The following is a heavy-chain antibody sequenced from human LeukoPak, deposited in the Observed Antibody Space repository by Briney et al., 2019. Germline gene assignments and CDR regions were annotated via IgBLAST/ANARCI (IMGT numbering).Heavy chain of an antibody. CDR2: ISSSSSYI. Sequence: GGSLRLSCAASGFTFSSYSMNWVRQAPGKGLEWVSSISSSSSYIYYADSVKGRFTISRDNAKNSLYLQMNSLRAEDTAVYYCASAAGPVTNDAFDIWGQGTMVTVSS. J-gene: IGHJ3*02. CDR3: ASAAGPVTNDAFDI. D-gene: IGHD4-17*01. CDR1: GFTFSSYS. V-gene: IGHV3-21*01.